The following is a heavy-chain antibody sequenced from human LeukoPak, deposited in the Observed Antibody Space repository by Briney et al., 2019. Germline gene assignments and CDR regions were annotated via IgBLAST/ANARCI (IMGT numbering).Heavy chain of an antibody. V-gene: IGHV4-34*01. Sequence: SETLSLTCAVYGGSFSGYYWSWIRQPPGEGLEWIGEINHSGSTNYNPSLKSRVTISVDTSKNQFSPKLSSVTAADTAVYYCAANMARFDYWGQGTLVTVSS. CDR2: INHSGST. CDR1: GGSFSGYY. CDR3: AANMARFDY. J-gene: IGHJ4*02. D-gene: IGHD3-10*01.